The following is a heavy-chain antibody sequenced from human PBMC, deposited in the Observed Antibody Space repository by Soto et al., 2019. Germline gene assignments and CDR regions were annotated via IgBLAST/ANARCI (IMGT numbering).Heavy chain of an antibody. CDR1: GFTFSDHY. CDR3: ARDSRDSYRYLYYFGMDV. CDR2: ISSSSSYT. D-gene: IGHD5-18*01. J-gene: IGHJ6*02. V-gene: IGHV3-11*06. Sequence: PGGSLRLSGCGSGFTFSDHYMSWISPAPGKGLEWVSYISSSSSYTNYADSEKGRFTISRDNAKNTLYLQMNSLRAEDTAVYYCARDSRDSYRYLYYFGMDVWGQGTTVTVSS.